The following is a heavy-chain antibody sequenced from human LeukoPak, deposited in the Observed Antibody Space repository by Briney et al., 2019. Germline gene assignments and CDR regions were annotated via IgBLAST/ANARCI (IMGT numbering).Heavy chain of an antibody. CDR2: INPNSGGT. D-gene: IGHD3-10*01. Sequence: GASVKVSCKASGYSFTGYFMHWVRQAPGQGLEWMGWINPNSGGTNYAQKFQGRVTMTRDTSISTAYMELSGLRSDDTAVYYCARLYSTMIRGINSEYYFDYWGQGTLVTVSS. V-gene: IGHV1-2*02. J-gene: IGHJ4*02. CDR3: ARLYSTMIRGINSEYYFDY. CDR1: GYSFTGYF.